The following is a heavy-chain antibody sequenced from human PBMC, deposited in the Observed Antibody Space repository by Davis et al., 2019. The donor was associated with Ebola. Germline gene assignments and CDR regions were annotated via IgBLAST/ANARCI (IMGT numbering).Heavy chain of an antibody. Sequence: GGSLRLSCAASGFTFSSYAMSWVRQAPGKGLEWVSAISGSGGSIYYADSVKGRFTISRDNAKNSLYLQMNSLRDEDTAVYYCARGRSSSGWFKENYFDYWGQGTLVTVSS. D-gene: IGHD6-19*01. J-gene: IGHJ4*02. CDR3: ARGRSSSGWFKENYFDY. V-gene: IGHV3-23*01. CDR1: GFTFSSYA. CDR2: ISGSGGSI.